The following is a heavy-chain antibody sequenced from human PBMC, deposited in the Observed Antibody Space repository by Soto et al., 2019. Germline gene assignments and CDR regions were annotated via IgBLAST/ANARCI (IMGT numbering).Heavy chain of an antibody. CDR1: GFTFDDYG. CDR3: AKDMGYY. J-gene: IGHJ4*02. Sequence: EVQLVESGGGLVQPGRSLRLSCAASGFTFDDYGMHWVRQAPGKGLEWVSGISWNSGSIGYADSVKGRFTISRDNAKNSLYLQMNRLRAEDTELYYCAKDMGYYWGQGTLVTVSS. CDR2: ISWNSGSI. V-gene: IGHV3-9*01.